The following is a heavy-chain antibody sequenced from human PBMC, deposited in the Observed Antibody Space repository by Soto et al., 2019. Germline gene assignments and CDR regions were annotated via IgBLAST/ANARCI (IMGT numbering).Heavy chain of an antibody. CDR3: ARVFTGRWFDR. CDR1: GGPFSSYA. D-gene: IGHD3-10*02. CDR2: ITPMFGAP. Sequence: QVQLVQSGAEVKKPGSSVKVSCTASGGPFSSYAINWVRQAPGQGLEWMGVITPMFGAPHYAQNFKGRITITADKSTNTAYMELSSLTSGDTAVYFCARVFTGRWFDRWGQGTLVTVSS. J-gene: IGHJ5*02. V-gene: IGHV1-69*06.